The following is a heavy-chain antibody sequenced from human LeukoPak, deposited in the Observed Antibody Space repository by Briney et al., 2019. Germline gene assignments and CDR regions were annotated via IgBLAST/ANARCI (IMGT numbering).Heavy chain of an antibody. CDR1: GYTFTGYY. J-gene: IGHJ4*02. CDR3: ARGPPTIVVVITTGDFDS. D-gene: IGHD3-22*01. V-gene: IGHV1-2*02. Sequence: ASVKVSCKASGYTFTGYYIHWVRQAPGQGLEWRGWINPNSGGTNYAQKFQGRVTMTRDTSISTAYMELRRLRSDDRAVYYCARGPPTIVVVITTGDFDSWGQGTLVTVSS. CDR2: INPNSGGT.